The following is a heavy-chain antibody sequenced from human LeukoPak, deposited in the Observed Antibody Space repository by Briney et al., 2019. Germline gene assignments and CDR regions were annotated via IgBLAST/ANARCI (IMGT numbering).Heavy chain of an antibody. CDR3: ATVAPSGNWFDP. CDR1: GGSISSDY. Sequence: PSETLSLTCTVSGGSISSDYWSWIRQPPGKGLEWIGYIYYSGSTNYNPFLKSRVTISIDTSKNQFSLILSSVTAADTAVYYCATVAPSGNWFDPWGQGTLVTISS. CDR2: IYYSGST. D-gene: IGHD1-1*01. J-gene: IGHJ5*02. V-gene: IGHV4-59*01.